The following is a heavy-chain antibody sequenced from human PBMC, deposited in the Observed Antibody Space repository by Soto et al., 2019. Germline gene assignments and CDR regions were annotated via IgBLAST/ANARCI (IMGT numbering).Heavy chain of an antibody. D-gene: IGHD4-17*01. CDR3: ARDDDYPDNGLEY. V-gene: IGHV3-33*01. J-gene: IGHJ4*02. CDR2: IGSDGARD. CDR1: GFTFGRHG. Sequence: QVQLVESGGGVVQPGGSLRLSCAASGFTFGRHGMHWVRQAPGKGLEWVAVIGSDGARDSYADSMKGRFSISRDNGQNTLYLQINSLRVEETAVYYCARDDDYPDNGLEYWGQGTLVTVSS.